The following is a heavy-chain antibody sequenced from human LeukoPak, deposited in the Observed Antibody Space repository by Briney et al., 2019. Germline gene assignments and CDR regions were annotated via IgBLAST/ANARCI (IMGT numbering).Heavy chain of an antibody. CDR1: GGSISSYY. Sequence: PSETLSLTCTASGGSISSYYWSWIRQAAGKGLEWIGRIYTSGSTNYNPSLKSRVTMSVDTSKNQFSLKLSSVTAADTDVYYCARDYGSGNFFIYSGMDVWGQGTTVTVSS. CDR3: ARDYGSGNFFIYSGMDV. V-gene: IGHV4-4*07. J-gene: IGHJ6*02. D-gene: IGHD3-10*01. CDR2: IYTSGST.